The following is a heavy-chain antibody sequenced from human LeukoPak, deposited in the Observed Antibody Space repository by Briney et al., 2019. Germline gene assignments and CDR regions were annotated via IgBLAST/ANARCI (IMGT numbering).Heavy chain of an antibody. CDR2: IHPRDSDT. Sequence: GESLKISCKGSGYTFTNYWIGWVRQMPGKGLEYMGIIHPRDSDTRYSPSFQGQVTISADKSISTAYLQWSSLKASDTAMYYCARSYDVEGAFDIWGQGTMVTVSS. CDR1: GYTFTNYW. CDR3: ARSYDVEGAFDI. D-gene: IGHD1-1*01. J-gene: IGHJ3*02. V-gene: IGHV5-51*01.